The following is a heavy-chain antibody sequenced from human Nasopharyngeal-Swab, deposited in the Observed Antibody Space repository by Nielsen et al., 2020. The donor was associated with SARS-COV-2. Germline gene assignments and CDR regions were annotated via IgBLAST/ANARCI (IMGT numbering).Heavy chain of an antibody. J-gene: IGHJ4*02. CDR2: INPSGGST. V-gene: IGHV1-46*01. Sequence: WVRQAPGQGLEWMGIINPSGGSTSYAQKFQGRVTMTRDTSTSTVYMELSSLRSEDTAVYYCARGLRDIVVVPAAIGVFDCWGQGTLVTVS. D-gene: IGHD2-2*01. CDR3: ARGLRDIVVVPAAIGVFDC.